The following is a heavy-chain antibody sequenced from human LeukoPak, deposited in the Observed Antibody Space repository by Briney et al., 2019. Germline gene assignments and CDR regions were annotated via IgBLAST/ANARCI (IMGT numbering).Heavy chain of an antibody. D-gene: IGHD6-13*01. CDR2: INHSGST. Sequence: SETLSLTCAVYGGSFSGYYWSWIRQPPGKGLEWIGEINHSGSTNYNPSLKSRVTISVDTSKKQFSLKLSSVTAADTAVYYCAREGIIAAAGSAFDYWGQGTLVTVSS. CDR1: GGSFSGYY. J-gene: IGHJ4*02. CDR3: AREGIIAAAGSAFDY. V-gene: IGHV4-34*01.